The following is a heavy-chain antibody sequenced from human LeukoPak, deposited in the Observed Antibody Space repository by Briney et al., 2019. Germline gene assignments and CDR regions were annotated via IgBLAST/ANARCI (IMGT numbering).Heavy chain of an antibody. CDR2: IKCKVHGGAA. J-gene: IGHJ4*02. CDR3: ANRTSDFCDFCGGYFDD. CDR1: GYTFTNAC. V-gene: IGHV3-15*01. D-gene: IGHD3-3*01. Sequence: GGSLRLSCAASGYTFTNACMSWVRQVPGKGLEWVGRIKCKVHGGAADYAAPVKGRFFMSRDDSTNTLYLHMNRLKTGDTAVYYCANRTSDFCDFCGGYFDDWGQGTLVTVSS.